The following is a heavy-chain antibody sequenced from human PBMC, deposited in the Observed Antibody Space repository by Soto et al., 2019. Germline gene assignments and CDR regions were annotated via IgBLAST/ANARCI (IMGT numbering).Heavy chain of an antibody. J-gene: IGHJ4*02. V-gene: IGHV3-15*07. CDR3: TSGYYDFWSGYYIQN. Sequence: EVQLEESGGGLVKPGGSLRLSCAASGFTFSNAWMNWVRQAPGKGLEWVGRIKSKTDGGTTDYAAPVKGRFTISRDDSKNTLYLQMNSLKTEDTAVYYCTSGYYDFWSGYYIQNWGQGTLVTVSS. D-gene: IGHD3-3*01. CDR2: IKSKTDGGTT. CDR1: GFTFSNAW.